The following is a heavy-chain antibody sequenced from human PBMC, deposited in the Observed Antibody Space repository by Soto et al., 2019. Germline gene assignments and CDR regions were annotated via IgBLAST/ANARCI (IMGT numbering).Heavy chain of an antibody. Sequence: QVQLQESGPGLVKPSQSLSLTCTVSGGSISSGGYYWSWIRQHPGKGLEWIGYIYYSGSTYYNPSLKSRVSISVYTSKNQFSLKLSSVTAADTAVYYCASVMVYASWVFDPWGQGTLVTVSS. J-gene: IGHJ5*02. D-gene: IGHD2-8*01. CDR3: ASVMVYASWVFDP. CDR2: IYYSGST. CDR1: GGSISSGGYY. V-gene: IGHV4-31*03.